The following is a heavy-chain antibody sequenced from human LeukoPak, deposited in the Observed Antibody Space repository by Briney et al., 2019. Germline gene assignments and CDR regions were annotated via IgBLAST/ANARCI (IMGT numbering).Heavy chain of an antibody. CDR2: INPNSGGT. J-gene: IGHJ4*02. Sequence: ASVKVSCKASGYTFTGYYMHWVRQAPGQGLEWMGWINPNSGGTNYAQKFQGRVTMTRDTSISTAYMELSRLRSDDTAVYYCARDRRLYYYDSSGYYDYWGQGTLVTVSS. CDR1: GYTFTGYY. D-gene: IGHD3-22*01. V-gene: IGHV1-2*02. CDR3: ARDRRLYYYDSSGYYDY.